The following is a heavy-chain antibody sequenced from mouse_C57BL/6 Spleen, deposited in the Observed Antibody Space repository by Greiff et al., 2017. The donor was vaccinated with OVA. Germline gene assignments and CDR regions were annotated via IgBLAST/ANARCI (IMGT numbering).Heavy chain of an antibody. V-gene: IGHV14-4*01. D-gene: IGHD2-5*01. CDR1: GFNIKDDY. CDR2: IDPENGDT. Sequence: VQLQQSGAELVRPGASVKLSCTASGFNIKDDYMHWVKQRPEQGLEWIGWIDPENGDTEYASKFQGKATITADTSSNTAYLQLSSLTSEDTAVYYCTTGYSNYDIDWGQGTTLTVSS. J-gene: IGHJ2*01. CDR3: TTGYSNYDID.